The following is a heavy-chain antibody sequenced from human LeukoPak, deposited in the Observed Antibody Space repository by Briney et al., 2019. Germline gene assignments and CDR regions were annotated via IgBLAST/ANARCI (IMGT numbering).Heavy chain of an antibody. Sequence: SVKVSCKASGYSFTSNYIHWVRQAPGQGLEWMGGIIPIFGTANYAQKFQGRVTITADESTSTAYMELSSLRSEDTAVYYCAREPCTNGVCYADYWGQGTLVTVSS. V-gene: IGHV1-69*13. CDR1: GYSFTSNY. D-gene: IGHD2-8*01. CDR2: IIPIFGTA. J-gene: IGHJ4*02. CDR3: AREPCTNGVCYADY.